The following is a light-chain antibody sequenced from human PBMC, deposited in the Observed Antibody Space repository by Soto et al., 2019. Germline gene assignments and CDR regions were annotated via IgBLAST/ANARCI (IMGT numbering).Light chain of an antibody. J-gene: IGKJ1*01. Sequence: DIQMTQSPSTLSASVGDRVTISCRASQSISSWLAWYQQKPGKAPKLLIYDASSLESGVPSRFSGSGFGTEFTHTISSLQPDDFATYYCQQYNSYSPWTVGQGTKVEIK. V-gene: IGKV1-5*01. CDR1: QSISSW. CDR2: DAS. CDR3: QQYNSYSPWT.